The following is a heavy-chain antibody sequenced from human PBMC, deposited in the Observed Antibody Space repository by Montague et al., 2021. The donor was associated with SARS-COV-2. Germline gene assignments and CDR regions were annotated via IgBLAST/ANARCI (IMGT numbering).Heavy chain of an antibody. Sequence: SETLSLTCAVYVGSFCGYYWSWIRQSPGKGLEWIGEINHTGSTKXNPSLKSRVTISVDTSKNQFSLKLSSVSAADTAVYYCARADYGGNRYWYFDLWGRGTLVTVSS. CDR1: VGSFCGYY. V-gene: IGHV4-34*01. D-gene: IGHD4-23*01. CDR2: INHTGST. CDR3: ARADYGGNRYWYFDL. J-gene: IGHJ2*01.